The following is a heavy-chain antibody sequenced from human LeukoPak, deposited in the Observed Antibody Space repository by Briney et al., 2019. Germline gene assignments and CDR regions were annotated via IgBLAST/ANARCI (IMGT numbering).Heavy chain of an antibody. CDR3: ARAPSPRAWLQWLGAFDI. V-gene: IGHV1-69*05. CDR1: GGTFSSYA. Sequence: SVKVSCKASGGTFSSYAISWVRQAPGQGLEWMGGIIPIFGTANYAQKFQGRVTITTDESTSTAYMELSSLRSEDTAVYYCARAPSPRAWLQWLGAFDIWGQGTMVTASS. J-gene: IGHJ3*02. D-gene: IGHD5-24*01. CDR2: IIPIFGTA.